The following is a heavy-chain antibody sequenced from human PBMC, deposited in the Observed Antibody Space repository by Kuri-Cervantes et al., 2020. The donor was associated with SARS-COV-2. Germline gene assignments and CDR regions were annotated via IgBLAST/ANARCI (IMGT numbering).Heavy chain of an antibody. V-gene: IGHV1-69*06. CDR3: ARPYCSSSTCYDGTFDS. CDR1: GGTFSSYA. J-gene: IGHJ4*02. Sequence: SVKVSCKASGGTFSSYAVTWVRQVPGQGLEWMGMIIPLFCTTNYAQKFRGRATITADKSTNTAYMELSSLTSEDTAVYYCARPYCSSSTCYDGTFDSWGQGTLVTVSS. CDR2: IIPLFCTT. D-gene: IGHD2-2*01.